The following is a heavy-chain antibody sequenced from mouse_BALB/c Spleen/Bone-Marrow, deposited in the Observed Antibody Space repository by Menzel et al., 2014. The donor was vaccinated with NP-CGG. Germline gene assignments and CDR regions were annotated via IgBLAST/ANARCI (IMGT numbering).Heavy chain of an antibody. J-gene: IGHJ3*01. D-gene: IGHD2-3*01. V-gene: IGHV4-1*02. CDR1: GFDFSRYW. CDR2: INPDSTTI. Sequence: EVQLVESGGGLMQPGGSLKLSCAASGFDFSRYWMGWVRQAPGKGLGWIGEINPDSTTINYTPSLKYKFIISRDNAKNTLYLQMSNVRSEDTALYYCARLGYYGGFAYWGQGTLVTVSA. CDR3: ARLGYYGGFAY.